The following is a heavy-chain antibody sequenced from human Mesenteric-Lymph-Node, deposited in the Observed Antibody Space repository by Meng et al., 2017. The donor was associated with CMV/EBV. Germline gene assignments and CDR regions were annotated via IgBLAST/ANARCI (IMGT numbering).Heavy chain of an antibody. D-gene: IGHD2/OR15-2a*01. J-gene: IGHJ4*02. CDR2: IYGTGIT. CDR1: GVSVTSGAYH. Sequence: GQVQGSGPGLVKPSETLLLTCIVSGVSVTSGAYHWSWIRQSPGKGLEWIGYIYGTGITIYNPSLKSRVTILLETSKNQFSLKLNSVTTADTAVYYCAKSRSSTPGIVDDWGQGTLVTVSS. V-gene: IGHV4-61*08. CDR3: AKSRSSTPGIVDD.